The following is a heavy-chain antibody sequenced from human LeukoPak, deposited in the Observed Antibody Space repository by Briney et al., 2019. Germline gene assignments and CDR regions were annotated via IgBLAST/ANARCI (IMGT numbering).Heavy chain of an antibody. D-gene: IGHD2-21*02. CDR1: GFSFESYA. V-gene: IGHV3-23*01. CDR3: AKVLGDYYFDY. CDR2: ISESGDNT. Sequence: GGSLRLSCAASGFSFESYAMNWVRQAPGKGLEWVSSISESGDNTHYADSVKGRFTISRDNSKNTLYLQMNSLRAEDTAVYYCAKVLGDYYFDYWGQGTLVTVSS. J-gene: IGHJ4*02.